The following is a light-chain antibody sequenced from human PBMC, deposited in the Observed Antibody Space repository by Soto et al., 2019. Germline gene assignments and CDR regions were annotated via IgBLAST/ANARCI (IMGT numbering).Light chain of an antibody. CDR3: CSYAISATWV. J-gene: IGLJ3*02. Sequence: QSALTQPASVSGSPGQSITISCTGTSSDVGGSKLVSWYQHHPGKAPKLIIYEDTKRPSGVSTRFSGSKSGNTASLTISGLQAEDEADYYCCSYAISATWVFGGGTKVTVL. CDR2: EDT. V-gene: IGLV2-23*01. CDR1: SSDVGGSKL.